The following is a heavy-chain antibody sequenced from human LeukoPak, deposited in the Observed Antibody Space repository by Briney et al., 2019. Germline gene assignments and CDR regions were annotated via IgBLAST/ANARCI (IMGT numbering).Heavy chain of an antibody. J-gene: IGHJ4*02. CDR2: ISAYNGNT. Sequence: GASVKVSCKASGYTFTSYGISWGRQAPGQGVEWMGWISAYNGNTNYAQKLQGRVTMTADTSTSTAYMELRSLRSDDTAVYYCARDLVPGLTYSSSWTTNGFDYWGQGTLVTVSS. CDR3: ARDLVPGLTYSSSWTTNGFDY. CDR1: GYTFTSYG. D-gene: IGHD6-13*01. V-gene: IGHV1-18*01.